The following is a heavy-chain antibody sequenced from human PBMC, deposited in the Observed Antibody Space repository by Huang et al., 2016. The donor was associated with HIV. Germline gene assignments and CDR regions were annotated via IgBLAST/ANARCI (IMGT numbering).Heavy chain of an antibody. CDR1: GITFNTYG. D-gene: IGHD3-10*01. V-gene: IGHV3-30*03. CDR2: ISDDVRNA. Sequence: QVQLVESGGGVVQTGRSLRLPWAASGITFNTYGMYWVRQAPGKEQKGGGVISDDVRNACYAESVKGRFTISRDNSKSTLYLQMTNLRLDDTAIYYCTFNGMVRGIASDHWGPGTLVTVSS. J-gene: IGHJ4*02. CDR3: TFNGMVRGIASDH.